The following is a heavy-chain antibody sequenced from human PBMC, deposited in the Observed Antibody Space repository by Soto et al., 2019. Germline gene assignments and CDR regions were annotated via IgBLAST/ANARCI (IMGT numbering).Heavy chain of an antibody. V-gene: IGHV3-64*01. CDR2: ISGDGVST. CDR3: AREKAAFDAFDI. Sequence: GGSLRFSCAASGFAFSRHGLHWVRQAPGKGLEYVSAISGDGVSTYYANSVKGRFTISRDNSKNTLYLQMGSLRTEDMAVYYCAREKAAFDAFDIWGQGTMVTVSS. CDR1: GFAFSRHG. J-gene: IGHJ3*02. D-gene: IGHD2-15*01.